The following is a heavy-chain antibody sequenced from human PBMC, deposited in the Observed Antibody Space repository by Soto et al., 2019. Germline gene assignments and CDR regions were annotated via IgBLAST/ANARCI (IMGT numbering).Heavy chain of an antibody. CDR2: ISSSSSYI. J-gene: IGHJ6*02. CDR1: GFTFSIYS. Sequence: PGGSLRLSCAASGFTFSIYSINWARQAPGKGLEWVSSISSSSSYIYYADSVKGRFTISRDNAKNSLYLQMNSLRAEDTAVYYCARDVPRYSSSPNYGMDVWGQGTTVTVSS. D-gene: IGHD6-13*01. V-gene: IGHV3-21*01. CDR3: ARDVPRYSSSPNYGMDV.